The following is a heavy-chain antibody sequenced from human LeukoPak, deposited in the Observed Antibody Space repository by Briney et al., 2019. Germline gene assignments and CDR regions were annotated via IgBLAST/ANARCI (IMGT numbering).Heavy chain of an antibody. CDR1: GFTFSSYA. CDR3: AKDMTTVTYTSAY. Sequence: AGGSLRPSCAASGFTFSSYAMSWVRQAPGKGLEWVSAISGSGGSTYYADSVKGRFTISRDNSKNTLYLQMNSLRAEDTAVYYCAKDMTTVTYTSAYWGQGTLVTVSS. V-gene: IGHV3-23*01. CDR2: ISGSGGST. J-gene: IGHJ1*01. D-gene: IGHD4-17*01.